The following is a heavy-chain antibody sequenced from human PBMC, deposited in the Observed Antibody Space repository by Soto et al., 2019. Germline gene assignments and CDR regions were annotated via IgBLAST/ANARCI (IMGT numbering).Heavy chain of an antibody. D-gene: IGHD6-13*01. V-gene: IGHV4-34*01. CDR3: ARGGVAAAGTPTYYYYYGMDV. CDR1: GGSFSGYY. Sequence: SETLSLTCAVYGGSFSGYYWSWIRQPPGKGLEWIGEINHSGSTNYNPSLKSRVTISVDTSKNQFSLKLSSVTAADTAVYYCARGGVAAAGTPTYYYYYGMDVWGQGTTVTVPS. J-gene: IGHJ6*02. CDR2: INHSGST.